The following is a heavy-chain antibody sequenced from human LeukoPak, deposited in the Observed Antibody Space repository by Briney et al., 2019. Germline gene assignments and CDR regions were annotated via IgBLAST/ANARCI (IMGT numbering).Heavy chain of an antibody. CDR2: TYYRSKWYN. CDR3: ARYRVSDDYYFDY. D-gene: IGHD5/OR15-5a*01. J-gene: IGHJ4*02. CDR1: GDSVSSSSAT. V-gene: IGHV6-1*01. Sequence: SQTFSLTCAISGDSVSSSSATWNWIRQSPSRGLEWLGRTYYRSKWYNDYAFSVKSRISINPDTSKNQFSLQPNSVTPEDTAVYYCARYRVSDDYYFDYWGQGTLVTVSS.